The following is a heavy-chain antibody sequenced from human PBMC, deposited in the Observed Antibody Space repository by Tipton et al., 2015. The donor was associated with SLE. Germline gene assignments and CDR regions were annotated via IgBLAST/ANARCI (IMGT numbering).Heavy chain of an antibody. CDR2: INHSGST. J-gene: IGHJ4*02. CDR3: ARARLTWSSCDY. V-gene: IGHV4-34*01. Sequence: TLSLTCAVYGGSFSGYYWSWIRQPPGKGLEWIGEINHSGSTNYNPSLKSRVTISVDTSKNQFSLKLSSVTAADTAVYYCARARLTWSSCDYWGQGTLVTVSS. D-gene: IGHD6-13*01. CDR1: GGSFSGYY.